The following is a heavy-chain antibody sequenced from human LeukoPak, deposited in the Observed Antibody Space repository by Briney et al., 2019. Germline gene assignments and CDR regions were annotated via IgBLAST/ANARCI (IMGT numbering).Heavy chain of an antibody. CDR3: ARVSYNYYGSGSYYNGPGDY. D-gene: IGHD3-10*01. CDR1: GFTFDDYG. J-gene: IGHJ4*02. Sequence: GGSLRLSCAASGFTFDDYGMSWVRHAPGKGLEWVSGINWNGGSTGYADSVKGRFTSSRDNAKNSLYLQMNSLRAEDTALYYCARVSYNYYGSGSYYNGPGDYWGQGTLVTVSS. CDR2: INWNGGST. V-gene: IGHV3-20*04.